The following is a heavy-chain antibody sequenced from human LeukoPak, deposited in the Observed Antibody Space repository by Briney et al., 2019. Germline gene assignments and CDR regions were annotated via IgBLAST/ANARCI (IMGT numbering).Heavy chain of an antibody. CDR1: GYTFTSYG. CDR2: ITVYNGNT. D-gene: IGHD3-10*01. J-gene: IGHJ5*02. Sequence: ASVKVSCKASGYTFTSYGISWVRQAPGQGLEWMGWITVYNGNTNYAQKLQGRVTMTTDSSTSTAYMELRSLRSDDTAVYYCALWGASGSDSWFDPWGQGTLATVSS. CDR3: ALWGASGSDSWFDP. V-gene: IGHV1-18*01.